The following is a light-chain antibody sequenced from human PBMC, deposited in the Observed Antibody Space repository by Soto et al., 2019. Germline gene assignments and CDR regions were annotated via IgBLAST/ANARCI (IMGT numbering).Light chain of an antibody. V-gene: IGLV2-14*01. CDR1: SSDVGGYNY. CDR3: CSYAGSSNV. Sequence: QSALTQPASVSGSPGQSITISCTGTSSDVGGYNYVSWYQQHPGKAPKLMIYEVTNRPSGVSNRFSGSKSGNTASLTISGLQSEDEADYYCCSYAGSSNVFGTGTKVTV. J-gene: IGLJ1*01. CDR2: EVT.